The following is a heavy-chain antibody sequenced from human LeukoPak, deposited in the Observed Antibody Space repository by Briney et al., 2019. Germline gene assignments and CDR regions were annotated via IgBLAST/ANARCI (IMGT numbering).Heavy chain of an antibody. CDR3: AKDLRVIVVTYYMDV. CDR1: VFAFNSYA. Sequence: GRTLSLSCAVSVFAFNSYAMTWGPQAPGKGLEWVSAIRGNSGSTYYTDPVKGRVTICRDNSQNTLYLQMNSLRAEDTAAYYCAKDLRVIVVTYYMDVWGKGTPVTVSS. CDR2: IRGNSGST. V-gene: IGHV3-23*01. J-gene: IGHJ6*03. D-gene: IGHD2-2*01.